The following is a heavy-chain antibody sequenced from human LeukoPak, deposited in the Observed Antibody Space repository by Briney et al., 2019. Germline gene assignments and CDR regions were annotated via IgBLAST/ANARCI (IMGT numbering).Heavy chain of an antibody. CDR2: IYYSGST. Sequence: SETLSLTCTVSGGSISSYYWSWIRQPPGKGLEWIGYIYYSGSTNYNPSLKSRVTISVDTSKNQFSLKLSSVTAADTAVYYCARLYGYSYGYADYWGQGTLVTVSS. CDR1: GGSISSYY. J-gene: IGHJ4*02. D-gene: IGHD5-18*01. CDR3: ARLYGYSYGYADY. V-gene: IGHV4-59*08.